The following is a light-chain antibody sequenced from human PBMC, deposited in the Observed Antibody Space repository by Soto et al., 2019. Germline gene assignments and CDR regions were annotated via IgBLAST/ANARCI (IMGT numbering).Light chain of an antibody. Sequence: DIQMTQSPSSLSASVGDRVIITCRTSQSISNYLNWYQHKPGKAPKVLISAASNLQSGVPSRFSGSGSGTVFTLTISSLQPEDFAIYYCQQYHTWPITFGGGTKVDIK. CDR1: QSISNY. J-gene: IGKJ4*01. CDR3: QQYHTWPIT. V-gene: IGKV1-39*01. CDR2: AAS.